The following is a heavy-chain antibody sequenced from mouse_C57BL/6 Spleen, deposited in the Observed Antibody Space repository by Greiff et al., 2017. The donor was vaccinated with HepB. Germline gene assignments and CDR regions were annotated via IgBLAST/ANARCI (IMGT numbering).Heavy chain of an antibody. Sequence: EVKLMESGEGLVKPGGSLKLSCAASGFTFSSYAMSWVRQTPEKRLEWVAYISSGGDYIYYADTVKGRFTISRDNARNTLYLQMSSLKSEDTAMYYCTAYGGYYFDYWGQGTTLTVSS. CDR2: ISSGGDYI. J-gene: IGHJ2*01. CDR3: TAYGGYYFDY. V-gene: IGHV5-9-1*02. D-gene: IGHD6-5*01. CDR1: GFTFSSYA.